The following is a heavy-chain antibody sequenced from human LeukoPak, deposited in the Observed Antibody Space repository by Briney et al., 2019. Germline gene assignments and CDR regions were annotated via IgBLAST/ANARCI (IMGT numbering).Heavy chain of an antibody. CDR2: MNPNSGNT. CDR3: ARSPPVVPAANWFDP. D-gene: IGHD2-2*01. V-gene: IGHV1-8*01. Sequence: ASVKVSCKASGYTFTSYDINWVRQATGQGLEWMGWMNPNSGNTGYAQKFQGRVTMTRDTSISTAYMELSRLRSDDTAVYYCARSPPVVPAANWFDPWGQGTLVTVSS. CDR1: GYTFTSYD. J-gene: IGHJ5*02.